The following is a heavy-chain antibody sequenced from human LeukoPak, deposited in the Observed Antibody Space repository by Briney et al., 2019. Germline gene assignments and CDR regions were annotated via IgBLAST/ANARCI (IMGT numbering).Heavy chain of an antibody. V-gene: IGHV4-34*01. CDR1: GGSFSGYY. CDR3: ARGRRPNRVSRFDP. J-gene: IGHJ5*02. Sequence: PSETLSLTCAVYGGSFSGYYWSWIRQPPGKGLEWIGEINHSGSTNYNPSLKSRVTISVDTSKNQFSLKLSSVTAADTAVYYCARGRRPNRVSRFDPWGQGTLVTVSS. CDR2: INHSGST.